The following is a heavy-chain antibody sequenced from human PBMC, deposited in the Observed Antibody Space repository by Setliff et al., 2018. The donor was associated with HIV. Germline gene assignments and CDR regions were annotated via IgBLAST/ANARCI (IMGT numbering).Heavy chain of an antibody. CDR2: IWYDGSYK. CDR1: GFTFTSYG. J-gene: IGHJ6*02. CDR3: ARDCRVGWVFTYGMDV. D-gene: IGHD6-13*01. V-gene: IGHV3-30*19. Sequence: TGGSLRLSCAVSGFTFTSYGMHWVRQAPGKGLEWVAVIWYDGSYKYYADSVKGRFTISRDNSKNTLFLQMNSLRPEDTAVYYCARDCRVGWVFTYGMDVWGQGTLVTVSS.